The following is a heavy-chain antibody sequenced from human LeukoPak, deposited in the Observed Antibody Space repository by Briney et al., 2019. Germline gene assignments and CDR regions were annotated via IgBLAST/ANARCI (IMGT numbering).Heavy chain of an antibody. J-gene: IGHJ3*02. CDR2: IYNSGST. D-gene: IGHD4-23*01. V-gene: IGHV4-59*01. CDR3: ARALRLWGGNSGIAFDI. CDR1: GVSISTYY. Sequence: SETLSLTCAVSGVSISTYYWSWIRQPPGKGLEWIGYIYNSGSTNYNHSLKSRVTISEDMSNNQFSLKLSSVTAADTAVYYCARALRLWGGNSGIAFDIWGQGTMVTVSS.